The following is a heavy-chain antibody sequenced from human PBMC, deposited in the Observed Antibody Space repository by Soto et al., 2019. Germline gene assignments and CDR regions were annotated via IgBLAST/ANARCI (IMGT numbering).Heavy chain of an antibody. CDR2: IDPIDSKT. V-gene: IGHV5-10-1*01. CDR3: ARRIAAAGGYYCYAFDV. CDR1: GYNFDTYW. J-gene: IGHJ6*02. D-gene: IGHD6-13*01. Sequence: PGESLKISCKGSGYNFDTYWINWVRQTPGKGLEWMGRIDPIDSKTKYSPSLEGHITISVDKSISTTYLQWSSLKASDTAIYYCARRIAAAGGYYCYAFDVWGQGTAVTVSS.